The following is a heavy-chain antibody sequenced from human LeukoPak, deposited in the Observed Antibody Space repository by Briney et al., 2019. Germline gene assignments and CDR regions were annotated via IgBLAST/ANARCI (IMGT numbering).Heavy chain of an antibody. J-gene: IGHJ4*02. D-gene: IGHD5-18*01. CDR2: IYYSGST. CDR1: GASISSGGDY. V-gene: IGHV4-31*03. CDR3: ASRIGYSYGIDY. Sequence: SQTLSLTCTVSGASISSGGDYWSWIRQHPGKGLEWIGYIYYSGSTYYNPSLKSRVTISEDTSKNQFSLKLSSVTAADTAVYYRASRIGYSYGIDYWGQGTLVTVSS.